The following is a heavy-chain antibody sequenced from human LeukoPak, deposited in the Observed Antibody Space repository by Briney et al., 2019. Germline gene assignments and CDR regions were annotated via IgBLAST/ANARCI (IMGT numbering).Heavy chain of an antibody. Sequence: SETLSLTCTVSGGSISSYYWSWIQQPPGKGLEWIGYIYYSGSTNYNPSLKSRVAISVDTSKNQFSLKLISVTAADTAVYYCARDGYSSSWSNWFDPWGQGTLVTVSS. CDR3: ARDGYSSSWSNWFDP. CDR2: IYYSGST. CDR1: GGSISSYY. V-gene: IGHV4-59*01. D-gene: IGHD6-13*01. J-gene: IGHJ5*02.